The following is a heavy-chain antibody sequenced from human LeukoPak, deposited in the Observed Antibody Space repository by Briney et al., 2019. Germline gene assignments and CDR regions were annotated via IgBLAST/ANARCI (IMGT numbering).Heavy chain of an antibody. J-gene: IGHJ4*02. D-gene: IGHD3-16*01. Sequence: SETLSLTCTVSGAYISSYYWSWVRQPPGKGLEWIGHIYFSGSTSYNPSLKSRVTISVDIPNNQFSLTLTSVTAADTAVYYCARERLYEDFDYWGQGTQVIVSS. CDR2: IYFSGST. CDR1: GAYISSYY. V-gene: IGHV4-59*01. CDR3: ARERLYEDFDY.